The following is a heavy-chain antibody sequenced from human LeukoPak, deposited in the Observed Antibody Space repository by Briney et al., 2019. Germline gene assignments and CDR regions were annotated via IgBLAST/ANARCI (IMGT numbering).Heavy chain of an antibody. D-gene: IGHD5-18*01. V-gene: IGHV1-69-2*01. CDR3: ATARPWGYGDNWFDP. J-gene: IGHJ5*02. CDR2: VDPEDGET. CDR1: GYTFTDYY. Sequence: EASVKVSCKVSGYTFTDYYMHWVQQAPGKGLEWMGLVDPEDGETIYAVKFQGRVTITADTSTDTAYMELSSLRSEDTAVYYCATARPWGYGDNWFDPWGQGTLVTVSS.